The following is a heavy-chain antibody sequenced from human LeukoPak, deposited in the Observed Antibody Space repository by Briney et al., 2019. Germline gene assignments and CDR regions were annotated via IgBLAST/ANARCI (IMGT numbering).Heavy chain of an antibody. CDR2: IYHSGST. V-gene: IGHV4-38-2*02. Sequence: SETLSLTCTVSGYSISSGYYWGWIRQPPGKGLEWIGSIYHSGSTYYNPSLKSRVTISVDTSKNQFSLKLSSVTAADTAVYYCARGDSSSLVSYYYYYMDVWGKGTTVTVSS. CDR3: ARGDSSSLVSYYYYYMDV. J-gene: IGHJ6*03. CDR1: GYSISSGYY. D-gene: IGHD6-13*01.